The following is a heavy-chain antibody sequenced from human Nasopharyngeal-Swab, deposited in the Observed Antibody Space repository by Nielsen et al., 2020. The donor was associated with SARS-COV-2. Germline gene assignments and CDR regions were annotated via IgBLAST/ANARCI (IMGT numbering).Heavy chain of an antibody. CDR3: ARLAVLDQLRATLFDY. Sequence: SVKVSCKASGGTSSSYAISWVRQAPGQGLEWMGGIIPIFGTANYAQKFQGRVTITADESTSTAYMELSSLRSEDTAVYYCARLAVLDQLRATLFDYWGQGTLVTVSS. V-gene: IGHV1-69*13. CDR2: IIPIFGTA. D-gene: IGHD2-2*01. J-gene: IGHJ4*02. CDR1: GGTSSSYA.